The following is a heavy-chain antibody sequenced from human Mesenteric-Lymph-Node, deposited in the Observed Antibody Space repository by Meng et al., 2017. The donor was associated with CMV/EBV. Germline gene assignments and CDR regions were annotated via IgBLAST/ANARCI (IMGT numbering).Heavy chain of an antibody. CDR1: GGSFSGYY. J-gene: IGHJ4*02. V-gene: IGHV4-34*01. Sequence: TCAVDGGSFSGYYWSWIRQPPGKGLEWIGEINHSGSTNYNPSLKSRVTISVDTSKNQFSLKLSSVTAADTAVYYCARSRSSSWYAMDWGQGTLVTVSS. D-gene: IGHD6-13*01. CDR2: INHSGST. CDR3: ARSRSSSWYAMD.